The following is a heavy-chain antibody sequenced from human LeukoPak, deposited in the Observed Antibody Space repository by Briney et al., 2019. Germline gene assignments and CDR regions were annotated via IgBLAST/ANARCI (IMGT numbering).Heavy chain of an antibody. J-gene: IGHJ4*02. CDR3: ARRQYGSGSYYTPPDY. Sequence: PSETLSLTCSVSGGSVSSYYWSWIRQPAGKGLEWIGRIYPSGTTHYNPSLKSRVTISVDTSGNQFSLKLSSVTAADTAVYYCARRQYGSGSYYTPPDYWGQGTLVTVSS. CDR1: GGSVSSYY. D-gene: IGHD3-10*01. V-gene: IGHV4-4*07. CDR2: IYPSGTT.